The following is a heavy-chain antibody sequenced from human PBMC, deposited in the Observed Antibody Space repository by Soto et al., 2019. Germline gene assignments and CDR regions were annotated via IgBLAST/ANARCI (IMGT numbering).Heavy chain of an antibody. J-gene: IGHJ6*02. V-gene: IGHV3-48*03. Sequence: GGSLRLSCAAPGFTFSSYEMNWVRQAPGKGLEWVSYISSSGSTIYYADSVKGRFTISRDNAKNSLYLQMNSLRAEDTAVYYCARAGPPTTYYDFWSGYSYGMDVWGQGTTVTVS. D-gene: IGHD3-3*01. CDR1: GFTFSSYE. CDR2: ISSSGSTI. CDR3: ARAGPPTTYYDFWSGYSYGMDV.